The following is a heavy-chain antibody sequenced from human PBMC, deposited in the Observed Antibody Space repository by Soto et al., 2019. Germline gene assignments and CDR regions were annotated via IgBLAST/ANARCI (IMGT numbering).Heavy chain of an antibody. Sequence: GASVKVSCKASGYTFTGYYMHWVRQAPGQGLEWMGWINPNSGGTNYAQKFQGWVTMTRDTSAITAYMELSSLRSEDTAVYYCARDWTHYDSSGPGDYWGQGTLVTVS. CDR2: INPNSGGT. CDR1: GYTFTGYY. J-gene: IGHJ4*02. D-gene: IGHD3-22*01. V-gene: IGHV1-2*04. CDR3: ARDWTHYDSSGPGDY.